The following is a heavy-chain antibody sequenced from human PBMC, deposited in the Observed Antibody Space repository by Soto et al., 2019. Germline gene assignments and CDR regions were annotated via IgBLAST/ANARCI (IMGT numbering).Heavy chain of an antibody. Sequence: LSLTCTVSGGSISSFYWGWIRQPPGKGLEWIGYIYYSGSTNYNPSLKSRVTISVDTSKNQFSLKLSSVTAADTAVYYCARDLWTGGSWFDPWGQGTLVTVSS. V-gene: IGHV4-59*01. D-gene: IGHD3-3*01. CDR2: IYYSGST. CDR3: ARDLWTGGSWFDP. J-gene: IGHJ5*02. CDR1: GGSISSFY.